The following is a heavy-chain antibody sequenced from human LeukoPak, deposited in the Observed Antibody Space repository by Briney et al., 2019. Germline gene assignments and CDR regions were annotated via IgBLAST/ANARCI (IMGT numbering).Heavy chain of an antibody. Sequence: GGSLRLSCAPSGFTFSSYSMNWVRHAPGKGREWVSSISSSSSYIYYADSVKGRFTISRDNAKNSLYLQMNSLRAEDTAVYYCGRGGYCSGGSCYSDAFDIWGQGTMVTVSS. CDR3: GRGGYCSGGSCYSDAFDI. J-gene: IGHJ3*02. CDR2: ISSSSSYI. CDR1: GFTFSSYS. D-gene: IGHD2-15*01. V-gene: IGHV3-21*01.